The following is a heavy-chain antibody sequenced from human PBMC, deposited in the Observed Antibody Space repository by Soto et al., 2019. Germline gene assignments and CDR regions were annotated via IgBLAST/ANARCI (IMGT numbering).Heavy chain of an antibody. CDR1: GFTFSGFG. V-gene: IGHV3-30*18. D-gene: IGHD2-21*02. J-gene: IGHJ5*02. CDR3: AKDRACGGACQNNWFDP. Sequence: GGSLRLSCAASGFTFSGFGMHWVRQAPGKGLEWVALISYDGNKIYYADSVKGRFTISRDNSKNTLYLQMNGLRAEDTAVYYCAKDRACGGACQNNWFDPWGQGSLVTVSS. CDR2: ISYDGNKI.